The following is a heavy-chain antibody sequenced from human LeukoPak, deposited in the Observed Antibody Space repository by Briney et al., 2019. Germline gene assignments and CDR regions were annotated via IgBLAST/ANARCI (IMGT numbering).Heavy chain of an antibody. CDR1: GYTFTGYY. J-gene: IGHJ4*02. CDR2: INPNSGGT. CDR3: ARDSREEMATYFDY. V-gene: IGHV1-2*02. D-gene: IGHD5-24*01. Sequence: ASVKVSCKASGYTFTGYYMHWVRQAPGQGLEWMGWINPNSGGTNYAQKFQGRVTMTRDTSISTAYMELSRLRSDDTAVYYCARDSREEMATYFDYWGQGTLVTVSS.